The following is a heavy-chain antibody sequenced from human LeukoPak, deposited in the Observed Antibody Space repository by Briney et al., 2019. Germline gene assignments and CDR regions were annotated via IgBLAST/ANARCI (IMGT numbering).Heavy chain of an antibody. D-gene: IGHD3-3*01. CDR1: GGTFSSYA. CDR3: ARGLPILGVVPPGYYFDY. V-gene: IGHV1-69*05. CDR2: IIPIFGTA. Sequence: SVKVSCKASGGTFSSYAISWVRQAPGQGLEWMGGIIPIFGTANYAQKFQGRVTITTDESTSTAYMELSSLRSEDTAVYYCARGLPILGVVPPGYYFDYWGQGTLVTVSS. J-gene: IGHJ4*02.